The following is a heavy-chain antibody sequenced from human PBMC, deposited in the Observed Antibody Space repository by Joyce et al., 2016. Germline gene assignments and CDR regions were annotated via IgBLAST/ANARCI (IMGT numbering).Heavy chain of an antibody. V-gene: IGHV3-11*06. J-gene: IGHJ4*02. Sequence: QVHLVESGGGLVKPGGSLRLSCAASGFTFSDYYMSWIGQAPGKGREWISNISKSSNYINYADSVKGRFTISRDNAKNSLYLQMNSLRAEDTAVYYCARSIRECDHWGQGTLVTVSS. CDR3: ARSIRECDH. CDR1: GFTFSDYY. CDR2: ISKSSNYI. D-gene: IGHD3-3*01.